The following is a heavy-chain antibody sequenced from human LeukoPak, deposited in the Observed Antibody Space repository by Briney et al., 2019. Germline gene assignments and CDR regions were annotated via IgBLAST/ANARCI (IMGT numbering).Heavy chain of an antibody. D-gene: IGHD2-15*01. CDR1: GYTFISLD. V-gene: IGHV1-8*03. CDR3: ARVDGSPDY. CDR2: INPNSGNR. J-gene: IGHJ4*02. Sequence: ASVKVSCKTSGYTFISLDINWVRQATGQGLEWMGWINPNSGNRGYAQQFQGRVTITRDTSIRTAYIELTNLRSEDTAVYYCARVDGSPDYWGQGTLVTVSS.